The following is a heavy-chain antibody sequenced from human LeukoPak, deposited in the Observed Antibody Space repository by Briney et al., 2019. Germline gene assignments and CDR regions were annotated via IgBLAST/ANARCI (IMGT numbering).Heavy chain of an antibody. J-gene: IGHJ4*02. CDR1: GYSISSGYY. Sequence: SETLSLTCTVSGYSISSGYYWGWIRQPPGKGLEWIGSIYHSGSTYYNPSLKSRVTISVDTSKNQFSLKLSSVTAADTAVYYCARDFGFWSGYSSFDYWGQGTLVTVSS. V-gene: IGHV4-38-2*02. D-gene: IGHD3-3*01. CDR2: IYHSGST. CDR3: ARDFGFWSGYSSFDY.